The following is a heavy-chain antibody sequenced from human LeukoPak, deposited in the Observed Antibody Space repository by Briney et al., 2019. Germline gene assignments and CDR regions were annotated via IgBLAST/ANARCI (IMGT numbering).Heavy chain of an antibody. CDR2: INPNSGGT. J-gene: IGHJ6*03. Sequence: GASVKVCCKASGYTFTGYYMHWVRQAPGQGLEWMGWINPNSGGTNYAQKFQGRVTMTRDTSISTAYMELSRLRSDDTAVYYCASGWTATYYYYMDVWGKGTTVTISS. V-gene: IGHV1-2*02. CDR1: GYTFTGYY. CDR3: ASGWTATYYYYMDV. D-gene: IGHD6-19*01.